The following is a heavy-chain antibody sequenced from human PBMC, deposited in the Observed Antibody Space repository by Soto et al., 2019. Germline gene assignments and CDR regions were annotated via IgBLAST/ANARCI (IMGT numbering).Heavy chain of an antibody. CDR2: IIPIFGTA. Sequence: QVQLVQSGAEVKKPGSSVKVSCKASGGTFSSYAISWVRQAPGQGLEWMGGIIPIFGTANYAQKFQGRVTITADESTSTAYMELSSLRSEDTAVYYCARDRASVVVVAAPPLFDPLGQGTLVTVSS. J-gene: IGHJ5*02. V-gene: IGHV1-69*12. D-gene: IGHD2-15*01. CDR1: GGTFSSYA. CDR3: ARDRASVVVVAAPPLFDP.